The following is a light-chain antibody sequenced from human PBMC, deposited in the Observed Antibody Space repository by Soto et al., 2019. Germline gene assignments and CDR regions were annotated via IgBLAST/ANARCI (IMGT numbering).Light chain of an antibody. CDR2: DAS. J-gene: IGKJ1*01. CDR3: QQYHIYSGT. V-gene: IGKV1-5*01. CDR1: QGISSW. Sequence: GDRVPITCRASQGISSWLAWYQQKPGKAPKLLIYDASSLESGVPSRFSGSGSGTEFTLTINSLQPDDFATYYCQQYHIYSGTFGQGTKVDIK.